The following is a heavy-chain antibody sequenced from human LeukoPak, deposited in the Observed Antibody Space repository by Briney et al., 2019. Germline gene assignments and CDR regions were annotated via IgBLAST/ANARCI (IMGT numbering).Heavy chain of an antibody. J-gene: IGHJ5*02. CDR2: ISWNSGSI. CDR1: GFTFDDYA. Sequence: GGSLRLSCAASGFTFDDYAMHWVRQAPGKGLEWVSGISWNSGSIGYADSVKGRFTISRDNAKNSLYLQMNSLRAEDTALYYCAKDRGYSYGYLFDPWGQGTLVTVSS. CDR3: AKDRGYSYGYLFDP. V-gene: IGHV3-9*01. D-gene: IGHD5-18*01.